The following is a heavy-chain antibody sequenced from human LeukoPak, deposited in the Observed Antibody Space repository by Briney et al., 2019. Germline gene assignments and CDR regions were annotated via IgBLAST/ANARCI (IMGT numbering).Heavy chain of an antibody. J-gene: IGHJ4*02. CDR1: GFTFSSYA. V-gene: IGHV3-23*01. CDR3: AKDLRPRAYFDY. CDR2: ISGSGGST. Sequence: GGSLRLSCAASGFTFSSYAMSWVRQAPGKGLEWVSAISGSGGSTYYADSVKGRFTMSRDNSKNTLYLQMSSLRAEDTAVYYCAKDLRPRAYFDYWGQGTLVTVSS.